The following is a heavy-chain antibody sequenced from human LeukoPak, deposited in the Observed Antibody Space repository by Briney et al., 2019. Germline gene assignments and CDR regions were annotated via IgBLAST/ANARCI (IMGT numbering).Heavy chain of an antibody. CDR1: GFTSDDYA. D-gene: IGHD3-3*01. Sequence: PGGSLRLSCAASGFTSDDYAMHWVRQAPGKGLEWVSGISWNSGSIGYADSVKGRFTISRDNAKNSLYLQMNSLRAEDTALYYCAKALGGFWSGYLDYWGQGTLVTVSS. J-gene: IGHJ4*02. V-gene: IGHV3-9*02. CDR3: AKALGGFWSGYLDY. CDR2: ISWNSGSI.